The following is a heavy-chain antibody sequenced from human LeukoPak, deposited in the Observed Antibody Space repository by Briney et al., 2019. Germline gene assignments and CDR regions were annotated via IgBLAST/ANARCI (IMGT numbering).Heavy chain of an antibody. Sequence: PSETLSLTCTVSGGSISSYYWSWIRQPPGKGLEWMGYIYYSGSTNYNPSLTRRVTISVDTSKNQFSLKLSSVTAADTAVYYCARTPSWFGEEVNWFVPWGQGTLVTVSS. CDR3: ARTPSWFGEEVNWFVP. CDR2: IYYSGST. CDR1: GGSISSYY. V-gene: IGHV4-59*01. J-gene: IGHJ5*02. D-gene: IGHD3-10*01.